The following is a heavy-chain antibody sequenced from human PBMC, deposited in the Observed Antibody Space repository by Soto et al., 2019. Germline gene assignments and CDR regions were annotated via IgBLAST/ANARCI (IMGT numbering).Heavy chain of an antibody. Sequence: SETLSLTCAVSGYSISSGYYWGWIRQPPGKGLEWIGSIYHSGSTYYNPSLKSRVTISVDTSKNQFSLKLSSVTAADTAVYYCARGRVFYYGSGSYTHWGQGTLVTVSS. CDR1: GYSISSGYY. D-gene: IGHD3-10*01. CDR2: IYHSGST. J-gene: IGHJ4*02. CDR3: ARGRVFYYGSGSYTH. V-gene: IGHV4-38-2*01.